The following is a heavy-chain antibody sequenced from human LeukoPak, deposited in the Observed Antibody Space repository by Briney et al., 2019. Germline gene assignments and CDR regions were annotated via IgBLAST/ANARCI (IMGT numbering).Heavy chain of an antibody. J-gene: IGHJ4*02. Sequence: GGSLRLSCAASGYTFSSYAMHWVRQAPGKGVEWVAVISYDGSNKYYADSVKGRFTISRDNTKNTLYMQMNRLRAEETAVYYCARDPPDSGSYYFVYCGRGTLLSFPS. V-gene: IGHV3-30-3*01. CDR1: GYTFSSYA. CDR3: ARDPPDSGSYYFVY. CDR2: ISYDGSNK. D-gene: IGHD1-26*01.